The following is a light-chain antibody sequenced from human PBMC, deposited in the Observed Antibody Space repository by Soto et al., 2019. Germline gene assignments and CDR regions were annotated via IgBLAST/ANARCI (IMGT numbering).Light chain of an antibody. CDR1: QSVINSY. CDR3: QQRVNWPPT. V-gene: IGKV3D-20*02. CDR2: GAS. J-gene: IGKJ4*01. Sequence: EIVLTQSPGTLSLSPGQRATLSCRASQSVINSYIAWYQQQPGQAPRLLIYGASSRATGIPNRFSGRGSGTDFTLTIGGLEPEDFAVYYCQQRVNWPPTFGGGTKVEI.